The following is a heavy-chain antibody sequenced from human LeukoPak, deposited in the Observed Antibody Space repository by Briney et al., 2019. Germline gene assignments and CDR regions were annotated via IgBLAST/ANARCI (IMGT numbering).Heavy chain of an antibody. CDR3: ASSAYESSGYGGYYMDV. J-gene: IGHJ6*03. V-gene: IGHV4-38-2*02. Sequence: SETLSLTCTVSGYSISSGYYWGWIRQPPGKGLEWIGSIYHSGSTYYNPSLKSRVTISVDTSKNQFSLKLSSVTAADTAVYYCASSAYESSGYGGYYMDVWGKGTTVTVSS. CDR1: GYSISSGYY. D-gene: IGHD3-22*01. CDR2: IYHSGST.